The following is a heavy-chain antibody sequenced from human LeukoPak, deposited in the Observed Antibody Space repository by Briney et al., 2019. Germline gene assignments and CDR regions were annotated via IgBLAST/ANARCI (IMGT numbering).Heavy chain of an antibody. D-gene: IGHD2-2*01. CDR3: AKDLYCSSTSCPPDAFDI. CDR1: GFTFDDYA. Sequence: GRSLRLSCAASGFTFDDYAMHWVRQAPGKGLEWVSGISWNSGSIGHADSVKGRFTISRDNSKNTLYLQMNSLRAEDTAVYYCAKDLYCSSTSCPPDAFDIWGQGTMVTVSS. J-gene: IGHJ3*02. CDR2: ISWNSGSI. V-gene: IGHV3-9*01.